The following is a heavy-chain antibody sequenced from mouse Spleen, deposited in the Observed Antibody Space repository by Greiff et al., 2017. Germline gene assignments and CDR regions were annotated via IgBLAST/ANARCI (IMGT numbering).Heavy chain of an antibody. V-gene: IGHV5-16*01. J-gene: IGHJ1*03. Sequence: EVQLVESEGGLVQPGSSMKLSCTASGFTFSDYYMAWVRQVPEKGLEWVANINYDGSSTYYLDSLKSRFIISRDNAKNILYLQMSSLKSEDTATYYCARDRWLLQRDWYFDVWGTGTTVTVSS. CDR2: INYDGSST. D-gene: IGHD2-3*01. CDR3: ARDRWLLQRDWYFDV. CDR1: GFTFSDYY.